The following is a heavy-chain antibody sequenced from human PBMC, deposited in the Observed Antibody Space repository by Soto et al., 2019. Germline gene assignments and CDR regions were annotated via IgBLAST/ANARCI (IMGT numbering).Heavy chain of an antibody. CDR3: AKDALGLYYFDY. CDR1: GLTFGIYA. D-gene: IGHD3-16*01. CDR2: ISGSGDST. Sequence: GGSLRLSCAASGLTFGIYAMSWVRQAPGKGLEWVAAISGSGDSTYYADSVKGRFTISRDNSKNTLYLQMNSLRAEDTAVYHCAKDALGLYYFDYWGQGTLVTVSS. J-gene: IGHJ4*02. V-gene: IGHV3-23*01.